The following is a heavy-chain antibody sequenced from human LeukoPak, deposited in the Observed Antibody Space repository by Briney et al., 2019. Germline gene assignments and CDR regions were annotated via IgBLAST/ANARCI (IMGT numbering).Heavy chain of an antibody. CDR3: ARGARDFAY. V-gene: IGHV4-30-4*01. CDR1: GDSISSGDYY. Sequence: KPSETLSLTCTVSGDSISSGDYYWSWIRQPPGKGLEWIGYIYNSGGTYYNPSLKSRVSISVDTSKNQFSLKLTSVTAADTAVYYCARGARDFAYWGQGALVTVSS. CDR2: IYNSGGT. D-gene: IGHD6-6*01. J-gene: IGHJ4*02.